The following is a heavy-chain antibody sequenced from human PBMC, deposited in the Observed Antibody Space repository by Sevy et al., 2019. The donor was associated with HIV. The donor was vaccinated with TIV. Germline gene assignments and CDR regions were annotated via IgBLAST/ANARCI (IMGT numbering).Heavy chain of an antibody. CDR1: GGTFSNYA. CDR3: ARSPLGSIPGTTDVYFDI. CDR2: IIPIFGTT. V-gene: IGHV1-69*13. Sequence: ASVKVSCKASGGTFSNYALSWVRQAPGQGLEWMGGIIPIFGTTNFAQTFQGRVTITADESRRTAYMELSRLKPADTAVYYCARSPLGSIPGTTDVYFDIWGQGTLVTVSS. D-gene: IGHD2-15*01. J-gene: IGHJ4*02.